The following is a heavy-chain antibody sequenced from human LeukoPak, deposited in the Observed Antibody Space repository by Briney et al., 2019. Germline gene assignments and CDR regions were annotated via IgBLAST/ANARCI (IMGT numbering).Heavy chain of an antibody. V-gene: IGHV3-74*01. J-gene: IGHJ3*01. CDR2: IRFDGGDT. CDR3: AKENDGVDV. CDR1: GFTFNNYW. Sequence: GGSLRLSCAASGFTFNNYWMHWVRQAPGMGLVWVSSIRFDGGDTAYADSAKGRFTISRDNAKNTMFLQMNNLRADDTAVYYCAKENDGVDVWGQGTLVTVSS.